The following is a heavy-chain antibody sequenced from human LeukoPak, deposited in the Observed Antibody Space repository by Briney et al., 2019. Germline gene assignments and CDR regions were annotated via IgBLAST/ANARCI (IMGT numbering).Heavy chain of an antibody. D-gene: IGHD6-19*01. CDR3: ARGYSSGWYMGDYFDY. Sequence: SETLSLTCTVSGGSISSYYWSWIRQPPGKGLEWIGYIYYSGSTNYNPSLKSRVTISVDTSKNQFSLKLSSVTAADTAVYYCARGYSSGWYMGDYFDYWGQGTLVTVSS. CDR2: IYYSGST. J-gene: IGHJ4*02. CDR1: GGSISSYY. V-gene: IGHV4-59*01.